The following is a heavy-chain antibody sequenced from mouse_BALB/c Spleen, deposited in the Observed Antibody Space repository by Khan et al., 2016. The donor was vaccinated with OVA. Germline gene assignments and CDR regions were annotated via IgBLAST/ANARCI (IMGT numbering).Heavy chain of an antibody. CDR3: AREGDDGGLAY. J-gene: IGHJ3*01. Sequence: EVELVESGGGFMQPGGSLKLSCATSGFTFTDYYMYWVRQTPEKRLEWVAHISNRGTTTYYSDTLRGRFTISRDNATNTLYLQMSRLKSEDTAIYYCAREGDDGGLAYWGQGTLVTVSA. CDR1: GFTFTDYY. D-gene: IGHD2-3*01. V-gene: IGHV5-12*02. CDR2: ISNRGTTT.